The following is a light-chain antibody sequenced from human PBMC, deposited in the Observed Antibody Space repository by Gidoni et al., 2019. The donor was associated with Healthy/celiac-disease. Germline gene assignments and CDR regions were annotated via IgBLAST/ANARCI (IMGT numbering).Light chain of an antibody. CDR1: QGISSY. V-gene: IGKV1-8*01. CDR3: QQYYSYPPT. J-gene: IGKJ1*01. Sequence: AIRMTQSPSSFSASTGDRVTITCRSSQGISSYLAWYQQKPGKAPKLLIYAASTLQSGVPSRFSGSGSGTDFTLTISCLQSEEFATYYCQQYYSYPPTFGQXTKVEIK. CDR2: AAS.